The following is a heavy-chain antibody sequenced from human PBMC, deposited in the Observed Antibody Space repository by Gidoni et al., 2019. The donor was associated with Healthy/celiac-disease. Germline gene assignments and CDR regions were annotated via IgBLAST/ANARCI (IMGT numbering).Heavy chain of an antibody. D-gene: IGHD3-3*01. V-gene: IGHV1-18*01. CDR3: AIHTLPHKRSGYSAENYYYGMDV. CDR1: GYTFTSYG. CDR2: ISVSNGNT. J-gene: IGHJ6*02. Sequence: QVQLVQSGAEVKKPGASVKVSCKASGYTFTSYGISWVRHAPGQGLEWMGGISVSNGNTNYAQKLQGRVTMTTDTSTSKAYMELRSLRSDDTAVYYCAIHTLPHKRSGYSAENYYYGMDVWGQGTTVTVSS.